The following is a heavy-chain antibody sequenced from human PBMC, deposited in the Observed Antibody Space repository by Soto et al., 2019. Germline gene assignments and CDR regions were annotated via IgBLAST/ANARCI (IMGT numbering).Heavy chain of an antibody. D-gene: IGHD2-8*01. J-gene: IGHJ5*02. Sequence: GESLKLSCAASGFTFSSYSINWVRQAPGKGLEWVSSISSSNYIYYADSVKGRFTISRDNAKNSLYLQMNSLRPEDTAVYYCARDTDCRNGVCPLDRWGQGTLVTVSS. V-gene: IGHV3-21*01. CDR3: ARDTDCRNGVCPLDR. CDR2: ISSSNYI. CDR1: GFTFSSYS.